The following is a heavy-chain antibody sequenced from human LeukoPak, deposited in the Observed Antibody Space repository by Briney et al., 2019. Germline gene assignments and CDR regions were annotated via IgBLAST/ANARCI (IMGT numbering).Heavy chain of an antibody. Sequence: GGSLRLSCAASGFTFSAYWMHWVRQVPGKGLVWVSRINNDGTATFFADSVKGRFTISRDNSKNTLYLQMNSLRAEDTAVYYCAKDLTYSPFDPWGQGTLVTVSS. D-gene: IGHD6-13*01. V-gene: IGHV3-74*01. J-gene: IGHJ5*02. CDR1: GFTFSAYW. CDR2: INNDGTAT. CDR3: AKDLTYSPFDP.